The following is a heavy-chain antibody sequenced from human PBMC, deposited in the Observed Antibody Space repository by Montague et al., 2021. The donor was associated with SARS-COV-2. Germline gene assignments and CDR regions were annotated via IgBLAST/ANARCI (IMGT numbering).Heavy chain of an antibody. V-gene: IGHV4-61*02. J-gene: IGHJ6*02. Sequence: TLSLTCTVSGGSIRSGSYYWSWIRQPAGKGLEWIGRIYSSGSTNYNPSLKSRVTMSVDTSKNQFSLKVSSVTAADTAVYYCARDYGDYPYYYGLDVWGRGTTVTVSS. CDR1: GGSIRSGSYY. CDR3: ARDYGDYPYYYGLDV. CDR2: IYSSGST. D-gene: IGHD4-17*01.